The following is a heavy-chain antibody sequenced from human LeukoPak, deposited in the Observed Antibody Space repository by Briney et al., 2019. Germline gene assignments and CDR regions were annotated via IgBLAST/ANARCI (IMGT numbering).Heavy chain of an antibody. D-gene: IGHD3-10*01. CDR1: GYTFTSYA. V-gene: IGHV7-4-1*02. CDR2: INTNTGNP. J-gene: IGHJ4*02. CDR3: ARDGPGITMVRGVIGY. Sequence: GASVKVSCKASGYTFTSYAMNWVRQAPGQGLEWMGWINTNTGNPTYAQGFTGRFVFSLDTSVSTAYLQISGLKAEDTAVYYCARDGPGITMVRGVIGYWGQGTLVTVSS.